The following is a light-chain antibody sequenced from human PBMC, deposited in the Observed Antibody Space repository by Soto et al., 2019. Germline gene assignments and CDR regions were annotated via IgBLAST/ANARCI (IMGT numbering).Light chain of an antibody. Sequence: QSALTQPPSASGSHGQSVTISCTGTSSDVGASNYVSWYQHHPGKAPKLMVYEVNKRPSGVPDRFSGSKSGNTASLTVYGLQAEYEADYYCTSHAGTIHVPYIFGNGTKLTVL. J-gene: IGLJ1*01. CDR2: EVN. CDR1: SSDVGASNY. CDR3: TSHAGTIHVPYI. V-gene: IGLV2-8*01.